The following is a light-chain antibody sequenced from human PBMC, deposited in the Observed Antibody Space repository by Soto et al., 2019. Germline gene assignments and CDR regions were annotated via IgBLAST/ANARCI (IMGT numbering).Light chain of an antibody. J-gene: IGLJ1*01. CDR2: DVS. CDR3: SSYTSSSTLYV. CDR1: SSDVGGYNY. V-gene: IGLV2-14*01. Sequence: QSVLTQPASVSGSPGQSITISCTGTSSDVGGYNYVSWYQQHPGKAPKLMIYDVSNRPSGVSNRFSGSKSGNTASLTISWFQAEDEADYYCSSYTSSSTLYVFGTGTKVTVL.